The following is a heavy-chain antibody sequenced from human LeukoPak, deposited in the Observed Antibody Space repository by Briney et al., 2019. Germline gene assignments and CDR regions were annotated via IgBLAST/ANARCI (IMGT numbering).Heavy chain of an antibody. CDR2: INHSGST. Sequence: SETLSLTCAVYGGSFSGYYWSWIRQPPGKGLEWIGEINHSGSTNYNPSLKSRVTISVDTSKNQFSLKLSSVTAADTAVYYCARHSYYDFLWDYWGQGTLVTVSS. D-gene: IGHD3-3*01. CDR1: GGSFSGYY. CDR3: ARHSYYDFLWDY. J-gene: IGHJ4*02. V-gene: IGHV4-34*01.